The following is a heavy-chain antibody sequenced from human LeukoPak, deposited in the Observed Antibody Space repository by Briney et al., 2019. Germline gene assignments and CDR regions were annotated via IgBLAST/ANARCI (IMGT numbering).Heavy chain of an antibody. CDR2: INHSGST. Sequence: PSETPSPTSAVYGGSFSGYYWSWIRQPPGEGLEWIGEINHSGSTNYNPSLKSRVTISVDTSKNQFSLKLSSVTAADTAVYYCAIPRNYYDSSGYALDYWGQGTLVTVSS. V-gene: IGHV4-34*01. J-gene: IGHJ4*02. D-gene: IGHD3-22*01. CDR1: GGSFSGYY. CDR3: AIPRNYYDSSGYALDY.